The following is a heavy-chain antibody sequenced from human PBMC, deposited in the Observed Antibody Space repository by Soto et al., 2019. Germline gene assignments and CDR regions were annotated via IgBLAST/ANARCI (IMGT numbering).Heavy chain of an antibody. CDR2: IIPIFCTA. Sequence: QVQLVQSGAEVKKPGSSVKVSCKASGGTFSSYAISWVRQAPGQGLEWMGGIIPIFCTANYAQKFQGRVTITADESTSKDYTELRSLSSEDTAVYYCERGGRAGPNWYFYLWGRCTLVAVS. CDR1: GGTFSSYA. V-gene: IGHV1-69*12. D-gene: IGHD1-1*01. CDR3: ERGGRAGPNWYFYL. J-gene: IGHJ2*01.